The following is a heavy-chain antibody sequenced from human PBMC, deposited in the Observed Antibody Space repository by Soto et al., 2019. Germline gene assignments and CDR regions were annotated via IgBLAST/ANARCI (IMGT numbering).Heavy chain of an antibody. J-gene: IGHJ5*02. Sequence: PGGSLRLSCAASGFTFSSYGMHWVRQAPGKGLEWVAVIWYDGSNKYYADSVKGRFTISRDNSKNTLYLQMNSLRAEDTAVYYCAREMSSSSSGDWFDPWGQGTLVTVSS. CDR3: AREMSSSSSGDWFDP. CDR1: GFTFSSYG. D-gene: IGHD6-6*01. V-gene: IGHV3-33*01. CDR2: IWYDGSNK.